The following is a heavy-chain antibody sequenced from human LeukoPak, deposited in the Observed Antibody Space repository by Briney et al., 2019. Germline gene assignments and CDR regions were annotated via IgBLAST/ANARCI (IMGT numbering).Heavy chain of an antibody. V-gene: IGHV4-59*01. Sequence: SETLSLTCTVSGGSISSYYWSWIRQPPGKGLEWIGYIYYSGSTNYNPSLKSRVTISVDTSKNQFSLKLSSVTAADTAVYYCARGGVGDGYNDYWGQGTLVTVSS. CDR3: ARGGVGDGYNDY. D-gene: IGHD5-24*01. CDR2: IYYSGST. J-gene: IGHJ4*02. CDR1: GGSISSYY.